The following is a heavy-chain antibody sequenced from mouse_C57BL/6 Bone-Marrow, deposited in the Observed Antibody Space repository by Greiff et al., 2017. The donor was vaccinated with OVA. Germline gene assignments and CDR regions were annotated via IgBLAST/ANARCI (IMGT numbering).Heavy chain of an antibody. D-gene: IGHD1-1*01. J-gene: IGHJ4*01. CDR2: IWRGGST. CDR3: AKNPYYYGSRGGLYYAMDY. V-gene: IGHV2-5*01. CDR1: GFSLTSYG. Sequence: VQLVESGPGLVQPSQSLSITCTVSGFSLTSYGVHWVRQSPGKGLEWLGVIWRGGSTDYNAAFMSRLSITKDNSKSQVFFKMNSLQADDTAIYYCAKNPYYYGSRGGLYYAMDYWGQGTSVTVSS.